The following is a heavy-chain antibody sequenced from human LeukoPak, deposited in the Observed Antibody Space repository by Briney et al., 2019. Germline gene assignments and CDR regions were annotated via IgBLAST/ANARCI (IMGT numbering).Heavy chain of an antibody. Sequence: GGSLRLSCAVSGFTFSHFDMNWVRQTPGKGLEWVSYISSSGDAIYYADSVQGRFTISRDNARDSLFLQMNSLRAEDTAVYYCTRDGFVWASGIDYGWFDYWGQGTLVTVSS. D-gene: IGHD4-17*01. V-gene: IGHV3-48*03. CDR1: GFTFSHFD. J-gene: IGHJ4*02. CDR3: TRDGFVWASGIDYGWFDY. CDR2: ISSSGDAI.